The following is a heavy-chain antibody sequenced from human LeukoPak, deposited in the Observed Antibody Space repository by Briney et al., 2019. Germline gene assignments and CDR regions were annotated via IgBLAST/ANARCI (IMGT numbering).Heavy chain of an antibody. CDR1: GGSISNKY. D-gene: IGHD2-2*01. Sequence: SETLSLTCTVSGGSISNKYWSWIRQPPGKGLEWIGYIFYNEGTSYNPSLKSRVTISVDTSNNQLSLKVNSVTAADTAMYYCVKSNSRYQPWTLDIWGRGTMVTVSS. J-gene: IGHJ3*02. CDR2: IFYNEGT. V-gene: IGHV4-59*01. CDR3: VKSNSRYQPWTLDI.